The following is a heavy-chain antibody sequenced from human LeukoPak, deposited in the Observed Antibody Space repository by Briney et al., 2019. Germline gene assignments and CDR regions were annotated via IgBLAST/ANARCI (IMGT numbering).Heavy chain of an antibody. V-gene: IGHV4-34*01. CDR1: GGSFSGYY. D-gene: IGHD3-10*01. CDR2: INHSGST. Sequence: PSETLSLTCAVYGGSFSGYYWSWIRQPPGKGLEWIGEINHSGSTNYNPSLTSRVTISVDTSKNQFSLKLSSVTAADTAVYYCARGVTYYYGSGLRKMYNWFDPWGQGTLVTVSS. CDR3: ARGVTYYYGSGLRKMYNWFDP. J-gene: IGHJ5*02.